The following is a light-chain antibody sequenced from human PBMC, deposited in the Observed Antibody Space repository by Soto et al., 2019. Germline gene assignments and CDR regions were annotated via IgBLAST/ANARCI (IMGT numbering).Light chain of an antibody. J-gene: IGLJ1*01. CDR2: EGS. CDR3: CSYAGSSTYV. V-gene: IGLV2-23*01. Sequence: SGLTQPASVSGSPGQSITISCTETSSDVGSYNLVSWYQQHPGKAPKLMIYEGSKRPSGVSNRFSGSKSGNTASLTISGLQAEDEADYYCCSYAGSSTYVFGTGTKVTVL. CDR1: SSDVGSYNL.